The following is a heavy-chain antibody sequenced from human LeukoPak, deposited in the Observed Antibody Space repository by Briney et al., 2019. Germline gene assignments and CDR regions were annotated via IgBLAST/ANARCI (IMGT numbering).Heavy chain of an antibody. CDR2: IIPILGIA. CDR3: ARSMVRGVNDYFDY. J-gene: IGHJ4*02. V-gene: IGHV1-69*04. CDR1: GGTFSSYA. Sequence: GVSVKVSCKASGGTFSSYAISWVRQAPGQGLEWMGRIIPILGIANYAQKFQGRVTITADKSTSTAYMELSSLRSEDTAVYYCARSMVRGVNDYFDYWGQGTLVTVSS. D-gene: IGHD3-10*01.